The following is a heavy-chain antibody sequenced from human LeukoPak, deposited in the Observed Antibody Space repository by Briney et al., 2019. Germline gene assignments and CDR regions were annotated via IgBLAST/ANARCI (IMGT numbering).Heavy chain of an antibody. Sequence: ASVKVSCKASGYTFTGYYMHWVRQAPGQGLEWMGWINPNSGGTNYAQKFQGRVTTTRDTSINTAYMELSRLTSDDTAVYYCASMGYDSSGYYHNDAFDIWGQGTMVTVSP. CDR1: GYTFTGYY. V-gene: IGHV1-2*02. CDR2: INPNSGGT. J-gene: IGHJ3*02. D-gene: IGHD3-22*01. CDR3: ASMGYDSSGYYHNDAFDI.